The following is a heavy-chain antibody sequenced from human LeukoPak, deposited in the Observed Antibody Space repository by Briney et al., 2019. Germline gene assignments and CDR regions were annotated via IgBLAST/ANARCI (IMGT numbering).Heavy chain of an antibody. V-gene: IGHV1-8*01. J-gene: IGHJ4*02. CDR3: ARGPPYYDFWSGLPDFDY. CDR2: MNPNSGNT. D-gene: IGHD3-3*01. Sequence: ASVKVSCKASGYTFTSYDINWVRQATGQGLEWMGWMNPNSGNTGYAQKFQGRVTMTRNTSISTAYMELSSLRSEDTAVYYCARGPPYYDFWSGLPDFDYWGQGTLATVSS. CDR1: GYTFTSYD.